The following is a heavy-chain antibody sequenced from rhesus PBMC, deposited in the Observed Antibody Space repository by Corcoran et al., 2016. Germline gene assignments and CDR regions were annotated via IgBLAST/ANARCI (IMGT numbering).Heavy chain of an antibody. D-gene: IGHD4-29*01. CDR3: VRRTNSPTGDSLDV. V-gene: IGHV4-173*01. CDR1: GCSITSNY. Sequence: QLQLQESGPGLVKPSETLSLTCAVSGCSITSNYWNWIRQSPGKGLDWVVLIFGSGGRNDDNHPLMSRVTISEDTSKNQFSLKRSSVTAADTAGYYCVRRTNSPTGDSLDVWGPGVLVTVSS. CDR2: IFGSGGRN. J-gene: IGHJ5-2*01.